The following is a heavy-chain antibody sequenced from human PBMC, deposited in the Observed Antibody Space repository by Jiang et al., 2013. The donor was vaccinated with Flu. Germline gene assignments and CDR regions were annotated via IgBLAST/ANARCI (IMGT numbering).Heavy chain of an antibody. CDR2: IYYSGST. V-gene: IGHV4-59*08. CDR3: ARHYTLWFGDSSLWGWFDP. Sequence: PGLVKPSETLSLTCTVSGGSISSYYWSWIRQPPGKGLEWIGYIYYSGSTNYNPSLKSRVTISVDTSKNQFSLKLSSVTAADTAVYYCARHYTLWFGDSSLWGWFDPWGQGTLVTVSS. J-gene: IGHJ5*02. CDR1: GGSISSYY. D-gene: IGHD3-10*01.